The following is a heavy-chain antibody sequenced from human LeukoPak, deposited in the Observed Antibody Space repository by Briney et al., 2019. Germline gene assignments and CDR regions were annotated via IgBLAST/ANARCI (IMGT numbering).Heavy chain of an antibody. CDR2: INGDGSST. D-gene: IGHD5-24*01. CDR1: GFTFSSYW. J-gene: IGHJ4*02. Sequence: PGGSLRLSCAASGFTFSSYWMHWVRQAPGKGLVWLSHINGDGSSTNYADSVKGRFTISRDNAKNTLYLQMNSLRADDTAVYYCARDFGGWLQPFDYWGQGTLVTVSS. CDR3: ARDFGGWLQPFDY. V-gene: IGHV3-74*01.